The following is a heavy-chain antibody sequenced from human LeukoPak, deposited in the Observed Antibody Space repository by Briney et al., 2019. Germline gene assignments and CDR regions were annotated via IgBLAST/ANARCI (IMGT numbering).Heavy chain of an antibody. Sequence: SETLSLTCAVSGYSISSGYYWSWIRQPAGKGLEWIGRIYTSGSTNYNPSLKSRVTMSVDTSKNQFSLKLSSVTAADTAVYYCARDALYDFWSGIMGNWFDPWGQGTLVTVSS. CDR2: IYTSGST. J-gene: IGHJ5*02. CDR1: GYSISSGYY. V-gene: IGHV4-4*07. D-gene: IGHD3-3*01. CDR3: ARDALYDFWSGIMGNWFDP.